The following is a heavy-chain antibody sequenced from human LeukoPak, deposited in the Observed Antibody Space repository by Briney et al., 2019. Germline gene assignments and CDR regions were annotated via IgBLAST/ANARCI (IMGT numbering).Heavy chain of an antibody. Sequence: GGSLRLSCAASGFTVSSNYMSWVRQAPGKGLEWVSVIYSGGSTYYADSVKGRFTISRDNSKNTLYLQMNSLRAEDTAVYYCAKDLQGRHYDILTGVFDYWGQGTLVTVSS. J-gene: IGHJ4*02. D-gene: IGHD3-9*01. CDR3: AKDLQGRHYDILTGVFDY. V-gene: IGHV3-66*01. CDR1: GFTVSSNY. CDR2: IYSGGST.